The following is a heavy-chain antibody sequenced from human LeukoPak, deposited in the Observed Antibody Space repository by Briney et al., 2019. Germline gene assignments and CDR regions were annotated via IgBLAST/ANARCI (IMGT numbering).Heavy chain of an antibody. J-gene: IGHJ6*04. Sequence: SETLSLTCAVYGGSFSGYYWSWIRQPPGKGPEWIGEINHSGSTNYNPSLKSRVTISVDTSKNQFSLKLSSVTAADTAVYYCARRFGGYCSSTSCYYYGMDVWGKGTTVTVSS. CDR1: GGSFSGYY. CDR2: INHSGST. D-gene: IGHD2-2*01. CDR3: ARRFGGYCSSTSCYYYGMDV. V-gene: IGHV4-34*01.